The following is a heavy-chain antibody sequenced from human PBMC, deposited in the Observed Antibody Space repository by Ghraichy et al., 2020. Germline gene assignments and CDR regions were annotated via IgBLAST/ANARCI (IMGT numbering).Heavy chain of an antibody. D-gene: IGHD2-8*02. CDR2: IYHSGGT. Sequence: SETLSLTCTVSGDSITSGDYYWTWIRQHPGKGLEWIGYIYHSGGTYYNPSLKSRLTISVDTSKNQFSLKLSSVTAADTAVYYCARDHAGAYYYYAMVVWGQGTTVTVSS. CDR3: ARDHAGAYYYYAMVV. J-gene: IGHJ6*02. CDR1: GDSITSGDYY. V-gene: IGHV4-31*03.